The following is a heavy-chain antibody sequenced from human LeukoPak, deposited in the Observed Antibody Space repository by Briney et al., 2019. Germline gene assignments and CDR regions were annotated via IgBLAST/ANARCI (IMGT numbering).Heavy chain of an antibody. CDR2: IYYSGST. Sequence: SETLSLTCTVSGGSISSGDYYWSWIRQPPGKGLEWIGYIYYSGSTYYNPSLKSRVTISVDTSKNQFSLKLSSVAAADTAVYYCARGDYYDSSGQYFDYWGQGTLVTVSS. V-gene: IGHV4-30-4*01. CDR3: ARGDYYDSSGQYFDY. D-gene: IGHD3-22*01. J-gene: IGHJ4*02. CDR1: GGSISSGDYY.